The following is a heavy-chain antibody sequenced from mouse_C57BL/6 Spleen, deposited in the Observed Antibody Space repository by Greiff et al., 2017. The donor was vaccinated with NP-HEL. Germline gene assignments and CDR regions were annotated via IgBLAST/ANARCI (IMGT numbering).Heavy chain of an antibody. D-gene: IGHD3-1*01. Sequence: QVQLQQPGAELVRPGSSVKLSCKASGYTFTSYWMHWVKQRPIQGLEWIGNIDPSDSETHYNQKFKDKATLTVDKSSSTAYMQLSSLTSEDSAVYYCAREGHSSGYGDWGQGTTLTVSS. J-gene: IGHJ2*01. CDR2: IDPSDSET. CDR1: GYTFTSYW. CDR3: AREGHSSGYGD. V-gene: IGHV1-52*01.